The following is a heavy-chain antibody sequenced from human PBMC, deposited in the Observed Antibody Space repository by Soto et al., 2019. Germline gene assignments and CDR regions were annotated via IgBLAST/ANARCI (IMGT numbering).Heavy chain of an antibody. J-gene: IGHJ4*02. D-gene: IGHD3-22*01. CDR2: ISYDGSNK. Sequence: GGSLGLSCAESGFTFRNYGMHWVRQAPGKGLEWVAAISYDGSNKYYADSVEGRFTISRDNSKSTVYLQMNSLRAEDTAIYYCAKDTYYYDSSGYYVFDYWGQGALVTVSS. CDR3: AKDTYYYDSSGYYVFDY. CDR1: GFTFRNYG. V-gene: IGHV3-30*18.